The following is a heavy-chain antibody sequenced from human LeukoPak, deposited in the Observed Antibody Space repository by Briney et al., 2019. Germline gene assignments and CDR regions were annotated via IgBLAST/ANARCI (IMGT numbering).Heavy chain of an antibody. Sequence: GGSLRLSCAASGFTFSSYGMHWVRQAPGKGLEYISAISTNGGSTYFANSVKGRFTIFRDNSKNTVYLQMGNLRTEDMAVYYCARGLLARNGYYYYVDVWGKGTTVTISS. CDR3: ARGLLARNGYYYYVDV. CDR2: ISTNGGST. CDR1: GFTFSSYG. V-gene: IGHV3-64*01. J-gene: IGHJ6*03. D-gene: IGHD2-8*01.